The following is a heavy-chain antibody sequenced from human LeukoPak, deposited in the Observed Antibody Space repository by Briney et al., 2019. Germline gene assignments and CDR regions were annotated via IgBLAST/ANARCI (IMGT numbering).Heavy chain of an antibody. CDR2: IYTSGST. V-gene: IGHV4-4*09. CDR3: ARHGYCSSTSCFPHYYYYYMDV. CDR1: GGSISSYY. Sequence: SETLSLTCTDSGGSISSYYWSWIRQPPGKGLEWIGYIYTSGSTNYNPSLKSRVTISVDTSKNQFSLKLSSVTAADTAVYYCARHGYCSSTSCFPHYYYYYMDVWGKGTTVTVSS. J-gene: IGHJ6*03. D-gene: IGHD2-2*03.